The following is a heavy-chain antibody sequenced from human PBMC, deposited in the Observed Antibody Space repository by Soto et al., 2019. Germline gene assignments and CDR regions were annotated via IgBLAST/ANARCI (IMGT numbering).Heavy chain of an antibody. CDR1: GFSFGDYA. CDR3: TRGLDVSGWFFGY. J-gene: IGHJ4*02. D-gene: IGHD6-19*01. Sequence: GGSLRLSCTASGFSFGDYAMNWVRQAPGKGLEWVGFITSKAYGATTKYAASVEGRFTISRDDSKGIAYLQMNSLKTEDTAVYYCTRGLDVSGWFFGYWGQGTLVTVSS. CDR2: ITSKAYGATT. V-gene: IGHV3-49*04.